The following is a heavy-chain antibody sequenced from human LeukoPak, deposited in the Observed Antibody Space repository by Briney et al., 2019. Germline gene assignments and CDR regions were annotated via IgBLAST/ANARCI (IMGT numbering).Heavy chain of an antibody. D-gene: IGHD1-1*01. Sequence: SETLSLTCTVSGGSISGNYWSWIRQPPGKGLEYIGYIYYSGSTNYNPSLKSRVTMSVDTSKNQFSLKVNSVTAADTAVYYCARGTYTYFDSWGQGTLVTVSS. CDR2: IYYSGST. V-gene: IGHV4-59*08. J-gene: IGHJ4*02. CDR1: GGSISGNY. CDR3: ARGTYTYFDS.